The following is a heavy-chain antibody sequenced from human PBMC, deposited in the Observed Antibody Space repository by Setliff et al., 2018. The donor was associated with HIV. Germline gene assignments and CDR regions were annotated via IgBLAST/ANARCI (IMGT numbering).Heavy chain of an antibody. Sequence: GSLRLSCAASGFTFRSYAMSWIRQPPGKGLEWIGSIYYSGSTNYNPSLKSRVTISVVTSKNQFSLKLSSVTAADTAVYYCARGTLYYDYVWGTPFPFDYWGQGTLVTVSS. CDR1: GFTFRSYA. D-gene: IGHD3-16*01. CDR3: ARGTLYYDYVWGTPFPFDY. V-gene: IGHV4-59*01. CDR2: IYYSGST. J-gene: IGHJ4*02.